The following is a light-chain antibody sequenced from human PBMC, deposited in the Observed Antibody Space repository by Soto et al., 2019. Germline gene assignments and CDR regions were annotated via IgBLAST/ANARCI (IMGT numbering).Light chain of an antibody. CDR3: QQYGSSPWT. V-gene: IGKV1-39*01. J-gene: IGKJ1*01. CDR2: DAS. Sequence: DIPTTQSPSALSARVAHRDTITCRASQSISTYLNWYQKKSGKAPNLLIYDASRLQSGVPSRFSGSGGGTDFTLSISRLEPEDSAVYYCQQYGSSPWTFGQGTKVDI. CDR1: QSISTY.